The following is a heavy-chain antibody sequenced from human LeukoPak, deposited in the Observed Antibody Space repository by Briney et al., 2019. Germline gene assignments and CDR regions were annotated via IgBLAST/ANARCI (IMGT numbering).Heavy chain of an antibody. V-gene: IGHV1-24*01. Sequence: ASVKVSCKVSGYTLTELSMHWVRQAPGKGLEWMGGFDPEDGETIYAQKFQGRVTMTEDTSTDTAYMELSSLRSEDTAVYYCATFGGYSGYDSDYWAREPWSPSPQ. CDR2: FDPEDGET. D-gene: IGHD5-12*01. CDR1: GYTLTELS. J-gene: IGHJ4*02. CDR3: ATFGGYSGYDSDY.